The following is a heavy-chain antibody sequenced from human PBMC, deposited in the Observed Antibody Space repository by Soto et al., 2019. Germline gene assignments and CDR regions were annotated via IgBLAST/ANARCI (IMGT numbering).Heavy chain of an antibody. CDR3: ARAPETTALVTWFYFDS. V-gene: IGHV3-23*01. D-gene: IGHD5-18*01. Sequence: EVQLLESGGGLVQPGGSLRLSCAASGFTFSSYAMGWVRQAPGKGLEWVSVISGSGGSTYYAGSVKGRFTTSRDNSKNTLFLQMNTLRAEDTAVYFCARAPETTALVTWFYFDSWGQGTLVTVSS. CDR2: ISGSGGST. CDR1: GFTFSSYA. J-gene: IGHJ4*02.